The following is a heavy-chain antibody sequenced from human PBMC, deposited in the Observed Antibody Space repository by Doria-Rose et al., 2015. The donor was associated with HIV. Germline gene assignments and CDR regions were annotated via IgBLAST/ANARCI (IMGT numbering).Heavy chain of an antibody. CDR2: INHSGTT. J-gene: IGHJ3*01. Sequence: QVQLQQWGAGVLKPSETRSLTCAVYGESFSGYYWSWIRQPPGKGLEWIAEINHSGTTNYNPSLKSRVTISVDTSKNQFSLNLTSVTAADTAVYYCARQRGLDAFDVWGQGTIITVSS. V-gene: IGHV4-34*01. CDR3: ARQRGLDAFDV. CDR1: GESFSGYY.